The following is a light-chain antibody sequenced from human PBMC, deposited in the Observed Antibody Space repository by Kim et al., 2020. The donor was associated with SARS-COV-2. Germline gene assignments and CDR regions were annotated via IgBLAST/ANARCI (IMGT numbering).Light chain of an antibody. Sequence: QSALTQPASVSGSHGQSITISCTGTSSDVGGYNYVSWYQQHTGKAPKLMIYDVSNRPSGVSNRFSGSKSGNTASLTISGLQAEDEADYYCSSYTSSSTLVVFGGGTQLTVL. V-gene: IGLV2-14*03. J-gene: IGLJ2*01. CDR1: SSDVGGYNY. CDR2: DVS. CDR3: SSYTSSSTLVV.